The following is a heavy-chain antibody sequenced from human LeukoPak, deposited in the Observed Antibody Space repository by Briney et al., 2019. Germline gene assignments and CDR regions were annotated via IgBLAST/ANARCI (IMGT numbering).Heavy chain of an antibody. CDR2: IHHRAGA. D-gene: IGHD2-21*02. V-gene: IGHV4-34*01. CDR3: ARGPVRDDGLTGISYYFGLDV. CDR1: GGSFTDYY. Sequence: SETLSLTCAVYGGSFTDYYWSWIRHLPGKGLEWIGEIHHRAGANYNPSLWGRVTISADKSKNQFSLHLTSVTAADPATFYCARGPVRDDGLTGISYYFGLDVWGHGTTVTVFS. J-gene: IGHJ6*02.